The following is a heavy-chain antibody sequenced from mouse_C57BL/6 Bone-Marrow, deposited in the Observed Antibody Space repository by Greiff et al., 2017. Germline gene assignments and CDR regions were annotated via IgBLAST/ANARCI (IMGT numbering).Heavy chain of an antibody. V-gene: IGHV14-4*01. CDR1: GFNIKDDY. D-gene: IGHD2-1*01. J-gene: IGHJ2*01. CDR3: TFCYGNPDY. CDR2: IDPENGDT. Sequence: EVQLQQSGAELVRPGASVKLSCTASGFNIKDDYMHWVKQRPEQGLEWIGWIDPENGDTEYASKFQGKATITADTSSNTAYLQHSSLTSEDTAVYYCTFCYGNPDYWGQGTTLTVSS.